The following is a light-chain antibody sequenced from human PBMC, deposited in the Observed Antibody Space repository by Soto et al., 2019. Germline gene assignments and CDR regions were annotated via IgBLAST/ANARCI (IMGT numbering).Light chain of an antibody. Sequence: QSALTQPPSASGSPGQSVAISCTGTSSDVGGYNYVSWYQQLPGTAPKLLIYSNNQRPSGVPDRFSGSKSGTSASLAISGLQSEDEADYCCAAWDGSLNGYVFGTGTKVTVL. CDR1: SSDVGGYNY. J-gene: IGLJ1*01. CDR2: SNN. CDR3: AAWDGSLNGYV. V-gene: IGLV1-44*01.